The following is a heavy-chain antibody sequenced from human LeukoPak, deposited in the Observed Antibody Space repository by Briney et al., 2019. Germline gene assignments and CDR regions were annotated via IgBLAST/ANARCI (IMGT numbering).Heavy chain of an antibody. CDR1: GFTFSSYA. CDR3: AKDGDIVLMVYGNFDY. Sequence: PGGSLRLSCAASGFTFSSYAMSWVRQAPGKGLEWVSAISGSGGSTYYADSVKGRFTISRDNSKNTLYLQMNSLRAEDTAVYYCAKDGDIVLMVYGNFDYWGQGTLVTVSS. D-gene: IGHD2-8*01. J-gene: IGHJ4*02. V-gene: IGHV3-23*01. CDR2: ISGSGGST.